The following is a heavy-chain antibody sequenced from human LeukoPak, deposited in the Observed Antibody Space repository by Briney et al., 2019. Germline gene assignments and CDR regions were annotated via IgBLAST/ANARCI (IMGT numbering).Heavy chain of an antibody. V-gene: IGHV3-74*01. CDR2: IYVDGRTT. CDR1: GFTFSNYW. CDR3: TRVGYIDEGIDY. Sequence: GGSLRLSCVASGFTFSNYWMHWVRQPPGKGLVWVSRIYVDGRTTNYADSVKGRFTISRDNAKNPLYLQMNSLRAEDTAIYYCTRVGYIDEGIDYWGQGTLVTVSS. D-gene: IGHD5-24*01. J-gene: IGHJ4*02.